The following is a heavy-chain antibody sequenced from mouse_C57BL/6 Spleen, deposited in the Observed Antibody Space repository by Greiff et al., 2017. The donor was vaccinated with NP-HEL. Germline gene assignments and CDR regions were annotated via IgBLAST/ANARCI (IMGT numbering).Heavy chain of an antibody. V-gene: IGHV1-50*01. J-gene: IGHJ3*01. CDR3: GRGFPAWFAY. CDR2: IDPSDSYT. Sequence: VQLQQPGAELVKPGASVKLSCKASGYTFTSYWMQWVKQRPGQGLEWIGEIDPSDSYTNYNQKFKGKATLTVDTSSSTAYMQRSSLTSEDAAVYCCGRGFPAWFAYWGQGTLVTVSA. CDR1: GYTFTSYW.